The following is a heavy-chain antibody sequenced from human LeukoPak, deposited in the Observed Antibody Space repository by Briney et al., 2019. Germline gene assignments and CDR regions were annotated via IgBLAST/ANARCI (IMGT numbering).Heavy chain of an antibody. CDR3: ARMYSGTSYYFDY. CDR1: GVSISTYY. CDR2: FSYSGST. Sequence: SETLSLTRSVSGVSISTYYWIWIRQPPAKGLEWMGFFSYSGSTKYNPSLKSRVTMSVDTSKNQFSLKLNSVTAADTAVHYCARMYSGTSYYFDYWGQGTLVTVSS. D-gene: IGHD1-26*01. J-gene: IGHJ4*02. V-gene: IGHV4-59*01.